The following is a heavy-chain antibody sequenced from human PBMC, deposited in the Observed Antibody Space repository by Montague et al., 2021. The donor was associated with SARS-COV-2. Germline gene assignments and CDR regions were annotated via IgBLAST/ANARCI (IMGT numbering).Heavy chain of an antibody. CDR2: VKGDGSGT. Sequence: SLRLSCSTSGFPFYNYWLHWVRQAPGKGLVWIARVKGDGSGTEHADSVKGRFTISGDNAKNILFLQMNSLRVEDTAVYYCTKDREMIHWGQGTSVTVSS. CDR3: TKDREMIH. J-gene: IGHJ4*02. CDR1: GFPFYNYW. D-gene: IGHD3-10*01. V-gene: IGHV3-74*01.